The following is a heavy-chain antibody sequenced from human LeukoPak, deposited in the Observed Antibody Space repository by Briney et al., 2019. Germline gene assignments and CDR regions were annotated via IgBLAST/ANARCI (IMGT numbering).Heavy chain of an antibody. Sequence: SETLSLTCSVSDDSITMYYWTWIRQPPGKGLEWIGYVDHTGSTKFNPSLNGRVSISRDTSNNFFSLRLRSVTAADTAVYFCARGRVSSSTWYSTYYYFFYMDFWGKGTTVTVSS. CDR3: ARGRVSSSTWYSTYYYFFYMDF. CDR1: DDSITMYY. D-gene: IGHD4-11*01. CDR2: VDHTGST. J-gene: IGHJ6*03. V-gene: IGHV4-59*01.